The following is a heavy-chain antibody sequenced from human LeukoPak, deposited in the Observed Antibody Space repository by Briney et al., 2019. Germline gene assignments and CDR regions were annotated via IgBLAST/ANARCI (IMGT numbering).Heavy chain of an antibody. Sequence: SETLSLTCTVSGGSISSSSYYWGWIRQPPGKGLEWIGNIYYSGSTYYNTSLKSRITISVDTSKYQFSLKMSSLTAADTAVYYCARAIPGGSIDYWGQGTLVTVSS. CDR2: IYYSGST. D-gene: IGHD2-8*02. CDR3: ARAIPGGSIDY. V-gene: IGHV4-39*07. J-gene: IGHJ4*02. CDR1: GGSISSSSYY.